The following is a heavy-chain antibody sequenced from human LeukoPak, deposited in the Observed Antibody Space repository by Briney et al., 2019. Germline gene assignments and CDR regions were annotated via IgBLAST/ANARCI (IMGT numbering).Heavy chain of an antibody. D-gene: IGHD3-22*01. Sequence: PSGTLSLTCAVSGGSISNYNWWSWVRQSPGKGLEWISEIYHSGSTNYNPSLESRVSISVDKSKKQFSLKLSSVTAADTAVYYCASGDYYDSSGYQLNWGQGTLVTVSS. V-gene: IGHV4-4*02. CDR3: ASGDYYDSSGYQLN. CDR2: IYHSGST. CDR1: GGSISNYNW. J-gene: IGHJ4*02.